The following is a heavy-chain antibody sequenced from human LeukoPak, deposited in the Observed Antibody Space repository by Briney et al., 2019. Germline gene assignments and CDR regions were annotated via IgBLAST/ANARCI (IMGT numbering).Heavy chain of an antibody. CDR2: ISASVGTN. CDR3: AKLTGVCSGNNCYSGFDY. CDR1: GFSFTTSD. V-gene: IGHV3-23*01. Sequence: PGGSLRLSCAASGFSFTTSDMSWVRQAPGRGLEWVSTISASVGTNYYADSVKGRLSISRDNSKNTLFLQMNSLRAEDTAVYYCAKLTGVCSGNNCYSGFDYWGQGTLVTVSS. D-gene: IGHD2-15*01. J-gene: IGHJ4*02.